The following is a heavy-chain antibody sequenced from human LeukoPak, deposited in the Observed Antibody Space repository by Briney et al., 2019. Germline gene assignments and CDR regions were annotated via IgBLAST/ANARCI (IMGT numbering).Heavy chain of an antibody. Sequence: SETLSLTCAVYGGSFSGYYWSWIRQPPGKGLEWIGEINHSGSTNYNPSLKSRVTISVDTSKNQFSLKLSSVTAADTAVYYCARDEPPYCSSTSCSGFDPWGQGTLVTVSS. CDR3: ARDEPPYCSSTSCSGFDP. J-gene: IGHJ5*02. CDR1: GGSFSGYY. D-gene: IGHD2-2*01. CDR2: INHSGST. V-gene: IGHV4-34*01.